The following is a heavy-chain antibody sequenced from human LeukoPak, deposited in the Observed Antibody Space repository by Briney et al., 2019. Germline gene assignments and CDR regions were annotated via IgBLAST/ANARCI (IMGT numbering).Heavy chain of an antibody. D-gene: IGHD4-11*01. CDR2: ISSSSAYI. Sequence: GGSLRLSCAASGFTFSSYSMNWVRQAPGKGLEWVSSISSSSAYIYYADSVKGRFTISRDNAKNSLYLQMNSLRAEDTAVYYCARDGSTVTNYYFDYWGQGTLVTVSS. V-gene: IGHV3-21*01. J-gene: IGHJ4*02. CDR1: GFTFSSYS. CDR3: ARDGSTVTNYYFDY.